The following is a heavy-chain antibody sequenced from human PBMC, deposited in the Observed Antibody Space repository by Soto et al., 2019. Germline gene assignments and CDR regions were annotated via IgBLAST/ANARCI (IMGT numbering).Heavy chain of an antibody. D-gene: IGHD3-10*01. J-gene: IGHJ4*02. V-gene: IGHV3-23*01. CDR1: GFTFSSYA. Sequence: EVQLLESGGGLVQPGGSLRLSCAASGFTFSSYAMSWVRQAPGKGLEWVSAISGSGGSTYYADSVKGRFTISRDNSKWALDLQMNSLMGGGAALAYCAPHLWFGELDSSGLGAQVTVSS. CDR3: APHLWFGELDS. CDR2: ISGSGGST.